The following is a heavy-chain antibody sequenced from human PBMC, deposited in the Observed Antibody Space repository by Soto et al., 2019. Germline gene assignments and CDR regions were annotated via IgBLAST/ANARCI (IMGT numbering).Heavy chain of an antibody. J-gene: IGHJ4*02. CDR3: AQIGARFDY. Sequence: PTLVNPTETLTLTCTFSGFSLSTSGFRVTWIRQPPGKALEWLARIDWDDEKFYSTSLKTRLAISKDTSKSQVVLKLTSMDPRDTATYYCAQIGARFDYWGQGILVTVSS. V-gene: IGHV2-70*04. CDR2: IDWDDEK. CDR1: GFSLSTSGFR.